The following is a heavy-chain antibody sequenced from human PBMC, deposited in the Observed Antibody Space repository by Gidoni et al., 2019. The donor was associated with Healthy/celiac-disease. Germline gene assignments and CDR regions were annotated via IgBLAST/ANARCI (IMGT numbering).Heavy chain of an antibody. CDR1: GFTFSSYS. D-gene: IGHD1-26*01. Sequence: GESGGGLVKPGGSLRLSCAASGFTFSSYSMNWVRQAPGKGLEWVSSISSSSSYIYYADSVKGRFTISRDNAKNSLYLQMNSLRAEDTAVYYCASTGYSGSQLRDYWGQGTLVTVSS. J-gene: IGHJ4*02. CDR2: ISSSSSYI. V-gene: IGHV3-21*01. CDR3: ASTGYSGSQLRDY.